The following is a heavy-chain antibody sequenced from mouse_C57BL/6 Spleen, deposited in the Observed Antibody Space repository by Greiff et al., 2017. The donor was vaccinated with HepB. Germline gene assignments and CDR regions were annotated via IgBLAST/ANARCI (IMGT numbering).Heavy chain of an antibody. V-gene: IGHV1-69*01. CDR2: IDPSDSYT. J-gene: IGHJ2*01. CDR1: GYTFTSYW. CDR3: TRNHLLLDY. D-gene: IGHD2-10*01. Sequence: QVQLQQPGAELVMPGASVKLSCKASGYTFTSYWMHWVKQRPGQGLEWIGEIDPSDSYTNYNQKFKGKSTLTVDKSSSTAYMQLSSLTSEDSAVYYCTRNHLLLDYWGQGTTLTVSS.